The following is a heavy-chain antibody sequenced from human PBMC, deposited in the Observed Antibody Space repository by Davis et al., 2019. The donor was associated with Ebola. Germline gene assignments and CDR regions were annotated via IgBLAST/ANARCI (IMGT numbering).Heavy chain of an antibody. J-gene: IGHJ4*02. D-gene: IGHD5-18*01. CDR1: GVTVSANY. CDR2: LYSGAGGST. Sequence: GGSLRLSCAPSGVTVSANYMTWVRQAPGKGLEWVSILYSGAGGSTYYADSVRGRFTISGDTLKNTLYLQMSNLRVEDTAVYYCARDSGPGNTFGYSFDFWGQGALVAVSS. CDR3: ARDSGPGNTFGYSFDF. V-gene: IGHV3-53*01.